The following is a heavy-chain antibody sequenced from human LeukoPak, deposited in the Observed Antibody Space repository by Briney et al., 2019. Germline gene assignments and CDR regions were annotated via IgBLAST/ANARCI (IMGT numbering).Heavy chain of an antibody. Sequence: PSETLSLTCAVYGGSFSGYYWSWIRQPPGKGLEWIGEINHSGSTNYNPSLKSRVTISVDTSKHQFSLKLSSVTAADTAVYYCARVASSSWYFGYYYYYGMDVWGKGTTVTVSS. CDR3: ARVASSSWYFGYYYYYGMDV. V-gene: IGHV4-34*01. D-gene: IGHD6-13*01. CDR2: INHSGST. J-gene: IGHJ6*04. CDR1: GGSFSGYY.